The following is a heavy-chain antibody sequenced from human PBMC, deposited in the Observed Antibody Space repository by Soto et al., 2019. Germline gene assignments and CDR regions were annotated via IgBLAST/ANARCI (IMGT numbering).Heavy chain of an antibody. D-gene: IGHD6-6*01. Sequence: ASVKVSCKASGYTLTSYDINWVRQATGQGLEWMGWTNPNSGNTGYAQKFQGRVTMTRNTSISTAYMELSSLRSEDTAVYYCARSPGIAARPNWFDPWGQGTLVTVSS. J-gene: IGHJ5*02. CDR3: ARSPGIAARPNWFDP. CDR1: GYTLTSYD. V-gene: IGHV1-8*01. CDR2: TNPNSGNT.